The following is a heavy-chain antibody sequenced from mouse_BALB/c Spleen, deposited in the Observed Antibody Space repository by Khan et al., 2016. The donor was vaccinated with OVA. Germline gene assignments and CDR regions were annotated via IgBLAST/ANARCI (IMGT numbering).Heavy chain of an antibody. J-gene: IGHJ3*01. V-gene: IGHV8-12*01. D-gene: IGHD2-4*01. Sequence: QVTLKESGPGILQPSQTLRLTCSFSGLSLSTSGMGVSWIRQPSGKVLEWLAHIYWDDDKRFNPSLTRRPTISKDNSRNQVFFKFTSVDTADTATYYCARRSRGVYFDYQFACWGQGTLVTVSA. CDR1: GLSLSTSGMG. CDR3: ARRSRGVYFDYQFAC. CDR2: IYWDDDK.